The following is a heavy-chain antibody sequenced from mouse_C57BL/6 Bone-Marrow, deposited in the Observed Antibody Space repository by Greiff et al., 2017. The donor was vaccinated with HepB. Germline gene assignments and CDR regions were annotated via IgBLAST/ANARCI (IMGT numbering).Heavy chain of an antibody. CDR1: GYTFTSYG. V-gene: IGHV1-81*01. J-gene: IGHJ2*01. CDR2: IYPRSGNT. Sequence: VKLQESGAELARPGASVKLSCKASGYTFTSYGISWVKQRTGQGLEWIGEIYPRSGNTYYNEKFKGKATLTADKSSSTAYMELRSLTSEDSAVYFCARWELDYWGQGTTLTVSS. CDR3: ARWELDY. D-gene: IGHD4-1*01.